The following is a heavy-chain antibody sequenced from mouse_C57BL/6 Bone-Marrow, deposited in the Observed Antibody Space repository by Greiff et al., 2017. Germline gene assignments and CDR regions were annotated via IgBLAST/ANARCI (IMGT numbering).Heavy chain of an antibody. V-gene: IGHV1-59*01. CDR1: GYTFTSYW. J-gene: IGHJ3*01. Sequence: QVQLQQPGAELVRPGTSVKLSCKASGYTFTSYWMHWVKQRPGQGLEWIGVIDPSDSYTHYNQKFKGKATCTVDTSSSTAYMQLRSLTSEDSAVYYCASYDGFPFAYWGQGTLVTVSA. D-gene: IGHD2-3*01. CDR3: ASYDGFPFAY. CDR2: IDPSDSYT.